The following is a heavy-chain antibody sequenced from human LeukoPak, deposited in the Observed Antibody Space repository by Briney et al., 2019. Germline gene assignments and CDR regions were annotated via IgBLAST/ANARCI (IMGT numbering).Heavy chain of an antibody. Sequence: SETLSLTCTVSGVSISSYYWSWIRQPPGKGLEWIGYIYYSGSTNYNPSLKSRVTISVDTSKNQFSLKLSSVTAADTAVYYCARGSSSWFDYWGQGTLVTVSS. V-gene: IGHV4-59*01. CDR2: IYYSGST. CDR1: GVSISSYY. CDR3: ARGSSSWFDY. J-gene: IGHJ5*01. D-gene: IGHD6-13*01.